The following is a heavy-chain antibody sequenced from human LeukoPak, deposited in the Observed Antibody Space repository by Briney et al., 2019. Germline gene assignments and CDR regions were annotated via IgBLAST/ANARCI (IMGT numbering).Heavy chain of an antibody. CDR2: INPVGSEK. J-gene: IGHJ4*02. Sequence: GGSLRLSCAASGFIFSSYYMTWVRQVPGKGLEWVANINPVGSEKNYVDSVKGRSTISRDNARNSLYLQMDSLRAEDTALYYCARAGARSSDRWWYDYWGQGTLVTVSS. V-gene: IGHV3-7*03. CDR1: GFIFSSYY. D-gene: IGHD2-15*01. CDR3: ARAGARSSDRWWYDY.